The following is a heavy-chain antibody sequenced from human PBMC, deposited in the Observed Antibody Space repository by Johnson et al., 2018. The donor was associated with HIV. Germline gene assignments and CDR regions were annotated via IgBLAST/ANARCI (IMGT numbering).Heavy chain of an antibody. Sequence: QVQLVESGGGVVQPGGSLRLSCAASGFTFSSYGMHWVRQAPGKGLEWVAFIRYDGSNKYYAESVKGRFSISRDNTKNSLYLQMNSLRREDTALYYCAKAHYDSSGLGGAFDIWGQGTMVTVSS. CDR2: IRYDGSNK. CDR1: GFTFSSYG. D-gene: IGHD3-22*01. CDR3: AKAHYDSSGLGGAFDI. J-gene: IGHJ3*02. V-gene: IGHV3-30*02.